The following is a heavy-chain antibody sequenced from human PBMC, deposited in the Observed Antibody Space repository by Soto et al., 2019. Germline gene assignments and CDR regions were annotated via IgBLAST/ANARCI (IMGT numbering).Heavy chain of an antibody. CDR3: AADPAYYYDSSGSDPAY. D-gene: IGHD3-22*01. Sequence: SVKVSCKASGFTFTSSAVQWVRQARGQRLEWIGWIVVGSGNTNYAQKFQERVTITRDMSTSTAYMELSSLRSEDTAVYYCAADPAYYYDSSGSDPAYWGQGSLVTVSS. V-gene: IGHV1-58*01. CDR1: GFTFTSSA. J-gene: IGHJ4*02. CDR2: IVVGSGNT.